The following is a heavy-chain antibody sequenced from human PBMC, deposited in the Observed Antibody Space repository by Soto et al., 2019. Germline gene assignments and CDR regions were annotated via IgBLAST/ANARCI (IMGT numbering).Heavy chain of an antibody. CDR3: ASVIGDGYNSDY. CDR1: GYTFTSYD. Sequence: VQLVQSGAEEKKPGASVKVSCQASGYTFTSYDINWVRQATGQGLEWMGWMNPNSGNTGYAHKFQRRVTMTRNTSISTAYMEMSSLRSDDTAVYYCASVIGDGYNSDYCGQGTLVTVSS. CDR2: MNPNSGNT. V-gene: IGHV1-8*01. D-gene: IGHD5-12*01. J-gene: IGHJ4*02.